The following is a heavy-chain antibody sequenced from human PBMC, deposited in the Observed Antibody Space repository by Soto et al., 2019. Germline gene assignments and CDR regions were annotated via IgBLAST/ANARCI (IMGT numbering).Heavy chain of an antibody. CDR2: ISGSGGST. J-gene: IGHJ4*02. Sequence: GGSLRLSCAASGFTFSSYAMSWVRQAPGKGLEWVSAISGSGGSTYYADSVKGRFTISRDNSKNTLYLQMNSLRAEDTAVYYCAKVSYNWNFHKPRYYFDYWGQGTLVTVSS. V-gene: IGHV3-23*01. D-gene: IGHD1-7*01. CDR1: GFTFSSYA. CDR3: AKVSYNWNFHKPRYYFDY.